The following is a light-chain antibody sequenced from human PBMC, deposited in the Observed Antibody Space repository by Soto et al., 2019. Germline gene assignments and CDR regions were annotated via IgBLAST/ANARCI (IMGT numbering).Light chain of an antibody. Sequence: DIQMTQSPSSLSASVGDIVTTTCRASQSISSYLNWYQQKPGKAPKLLIYAASSLQSGVPSRFSGSGSGTDFTLTISSLQPEDFATYYCQQSYSTPQTFGGGTKVDIK. CDR3: QQSYSTPQT. CDR1: QSISSY. V-gene: IGKV1-39*01. J-gene: IGKJ4*01. CDR2: AAS.